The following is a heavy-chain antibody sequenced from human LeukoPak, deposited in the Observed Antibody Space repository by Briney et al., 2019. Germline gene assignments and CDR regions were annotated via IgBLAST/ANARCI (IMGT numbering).Heavy chain of an antibody. CDR1: GYTFTGYY. Sequence: SVKVSXKASGYTFTGYYMHWVRQAPGQGLEWIGRINPNSGGTNYAQTFQGRVTMTRDTSISTAYMELSRLRSDDTAVHYCARGGGWPQSYSDYWGQGTLVTVSS. J-gene: IGHJ4*02. D-gene: IGHD2-21*01. CDR3: ARGGGWPQSYSDY. V-gene: IGHV1-2*06. CDR2: INPNSGGT.